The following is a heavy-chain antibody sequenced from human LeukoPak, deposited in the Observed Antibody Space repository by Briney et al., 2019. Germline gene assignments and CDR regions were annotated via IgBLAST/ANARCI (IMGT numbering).Heavy chain of an antibody. CDR1: GGTFTIYA. Sequence: SVRVSCTASGGTFTIYAIRWVRQAPGEGVEWIGRIIPILGIANYAQKFQGRVTITADKSTSTAYMDLSSLRSEDTALYYCARDCGANAFDIWGQVTMVTVSS. J-gene: IGHJ3*02. CDR3: ARDCGANAFDI. CDR2: IIPILGIA. V-gene: IGHV1-69*04. D-gene: IGHD2-21*01.